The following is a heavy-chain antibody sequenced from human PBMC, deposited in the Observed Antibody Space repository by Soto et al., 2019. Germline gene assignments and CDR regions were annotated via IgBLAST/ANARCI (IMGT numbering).Heavy chain of an antibody. Sequence: ASVKVSCKASGGTFSSYTISWVRQAPGQGLEWMGRIIPILGIANYAQKFQGRVTVTADKSTSTAYMELSSLRSEDTAVYYCASLGHSSPLVEYYYYMDVWGKGTTVTVSS. CDR2: IIPILGIA. CDR1: GGTFSSYT. CDR3: ASLGHSSPLVEYYYYMDV. V-gene: IGHV1-69*02. D-gene: IGHD6-13*01. J-gene: IGHJ6*03.